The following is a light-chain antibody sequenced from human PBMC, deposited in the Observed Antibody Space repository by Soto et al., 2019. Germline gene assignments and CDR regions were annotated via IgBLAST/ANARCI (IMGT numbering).Light chain of an antibody. CDR1: SSDVGSYNL. CDR2: EGS. Sequence: QSALTQPASVSGSPGQSITISCTGTSSDVGSYNLVSWYQQHPGKAPKLMIYEGSKRPSGVSNRFSGSKSGNTASLTISGLQAEDEADYYCCSYAGSSTLYVFGTGTKFTVL. J-gene: IGLJ1*01. V-gene: IGLV2-23*01. CDR3: CSYAGSSTLYV.